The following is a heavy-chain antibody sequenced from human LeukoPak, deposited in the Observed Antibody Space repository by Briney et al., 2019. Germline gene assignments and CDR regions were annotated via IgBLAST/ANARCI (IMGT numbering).Heavy chain of an antibody. CDR3: ARDRHEPGP. Sequence: SETLSLTCTVSGYSISSGYYWGWIRQPPGKGREWIGSIYHSGITYYNPSLKSRVTISADTPKNQFSLKLSSVTAADTAMYYCARDRHEPGPWGPGTMVTVSS. CDR1: GYSISSGYY. J-gene: IGHJ3*01. V-gene: IGHV4-38-2*02. CDR2: IYHSGIT.